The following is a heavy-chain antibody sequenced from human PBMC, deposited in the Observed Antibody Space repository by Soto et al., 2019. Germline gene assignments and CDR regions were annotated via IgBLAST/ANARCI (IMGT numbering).Heavy chain of an antibody. Sequence: ASVKVSCKASGGTFSSYTISWVRQAPGQGLEWMGRIIPILGIANYAQKFQGRVTITADKSTSTAYMELSSLRSEDTAVYYCASSSTSSSYMDVWGKGTTVTVSS. D-gene: IGHD2-2*01. J-gene: IGHJ6*03. V-gene: IGHV1-69*02. CDR1: GGTFSSYT. CDR3: ASSSTSSSYMDV. CDR2: IIPILGIA.